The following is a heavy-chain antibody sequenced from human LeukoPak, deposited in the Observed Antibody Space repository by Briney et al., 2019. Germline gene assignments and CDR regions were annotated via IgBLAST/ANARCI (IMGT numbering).Heavy chain of an antibody. CDR3: ARGTTTYYFDY. V-gene: IGHV4-39*07. Sequence: SETLSLTCTVSGGSISTSSYYWGWIRQPPGKGLEWIGEINHSGSTNYNPSLKSRVTISVDTSKNQFSLKLSSVTAADTAVYYCARGTTTYYFDYWGQGTLVTVSS. CDR2: INHSGST. CDR1: GGSISTSSYY. D-gene: IGHD1-7*01. J-gene: IGHJ4*02.